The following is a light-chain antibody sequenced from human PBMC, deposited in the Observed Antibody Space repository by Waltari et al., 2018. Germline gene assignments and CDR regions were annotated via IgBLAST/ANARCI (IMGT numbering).Light chain of an antibody. CDR1: QSVSRA. CDR2: GAS. Sequence: EIVLTQSPGTLSLSPGERATLSCRASQSVSRALAWYQQKPGQAPRLLIYGASNRATGIPDRFSSSGSGTDFSLTISSLEPEDFAVYYCQHYLRLPATFGQGTKVEIK. CDR3: QHYLRLPAT. V-gene: IGKV3-20*01. J-gene: IGKJ1*01.